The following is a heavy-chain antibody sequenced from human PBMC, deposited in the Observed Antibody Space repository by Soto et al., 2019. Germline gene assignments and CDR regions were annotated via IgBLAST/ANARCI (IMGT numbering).Heavy chain of an antibody. J-gene: IGHJ4*02. CDR2: IYWAGDL. D-gene: IGHD5-12*01. V-gene: IGHV2-5*02. CDR1: GFSLNGNGVG. CDR3: AHGYVQLLSTFHYFDS. Sequence: ESGPTLVDPTQTLTLTCNFSGFSLNGNGVGVGWIRQPPGKALEWLALIYWAGDLRYSPALKRRLTITQDPSKDQVVLTMTNMDPTDSGKYYCAHGYVQLLSTFHYFDSWGQGVRVTVSS.